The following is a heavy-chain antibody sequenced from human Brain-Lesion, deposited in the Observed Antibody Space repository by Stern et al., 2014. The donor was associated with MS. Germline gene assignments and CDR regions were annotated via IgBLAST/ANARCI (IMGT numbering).Heavy chain of an antibody. Sequence: EVQLVESGGVVEQPGGSLRLSCAAAGFTFGDFAMHWVRQTPAKGLEWVPLKTWDGGSTSYTDSVKGRFSISRDNRKSFLYLQMNSMRPEDTALYYCAGGLGFWGRGTLVTVSS. D-gene: IGHD2-21*01. V-gene: IGHV3-43D*03. CDR1: GFTFGDFA. CDR2: KTWDGGST. CDR3: AGGLGF. J-gene: IGHJ4*02.